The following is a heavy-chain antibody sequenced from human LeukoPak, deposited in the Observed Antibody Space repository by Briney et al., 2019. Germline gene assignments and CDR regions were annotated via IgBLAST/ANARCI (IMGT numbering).Heavy chain of an antibody. D-gene: IGHD6-13*01. V-gene: IGHV3-21*01. CDR3: ARDLIAAAGRGGFDP. J-gene: IGHJ5*02. Sequence: GGSLRLSCAASGFTFSSYSMNWVRQAPGKGLEWVSSISSSSSYIYYADSVKGRFTISRDNAKNSLYLQMNSLRAEDTAVYYCARDLIAAAGRGGFDPWGQGTLVTVSS. CDR2: ISSSSSYI. CDR1: GFTFSSYS.